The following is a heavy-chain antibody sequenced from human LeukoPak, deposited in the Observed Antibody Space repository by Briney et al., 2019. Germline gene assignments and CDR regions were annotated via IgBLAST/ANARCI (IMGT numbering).Heavy chain of an antibody. V-gene: IGHV4-59*12. CDR1: GGSLSSYY. Sequence: SETLSLTYTVSGGSLSSYYCSWIRQPPGKGLESIGYIYYSGSTNYNPSLKSRVTISVDTSKNQFSLKLSSVTAADTAVYYCARGGTVTSLDYWGQGTLVTVSS. CDR2: IYYSGST. D-gene: IGHD4-11*01. CDR3: ARGGTVTSLDY. J-gene: IGHJ4*02.